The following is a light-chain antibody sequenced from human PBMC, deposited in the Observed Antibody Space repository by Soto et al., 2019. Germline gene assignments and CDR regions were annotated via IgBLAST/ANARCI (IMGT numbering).Light chain of an antibody. CDR3: QSYKSAPYA. Sequence: DIQMTQSPSSLSASVGGRVTITCRASQDINYYVAWYQQRPGKPPKVLIHGTSTLQPGAPSRFSGSGSGTQFTLTITSLQPDDVATYYCQSYKSAPYAFGQGTKLDI. CDR2: GTS. V-gene: IGKV1-27*01. J-gene: IGKJ2*01. CDR1: QDINYY.